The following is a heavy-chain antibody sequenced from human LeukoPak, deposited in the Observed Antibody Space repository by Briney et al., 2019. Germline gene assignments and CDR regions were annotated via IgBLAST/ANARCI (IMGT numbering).Heavy chain of an antibody. Sequence: SETLSLTCTVSGGSISSSRYYWGWIRQPPGKGLEWIGSIYYSGSTYYNPALKSRVTISVDTSKNQFSLKLSSVTAADTAVYYCARDQEWLVAGGAFDIWGQGTMATVSS. D-gene: IGHD6-19*01. V-gene: IGHV4-39*07. J-gene: IGHJ3*02. CDR2: IYYSGST. CDR3: ARDQEWLVAGGAFDI. CDR1: GGSISSSRYY.